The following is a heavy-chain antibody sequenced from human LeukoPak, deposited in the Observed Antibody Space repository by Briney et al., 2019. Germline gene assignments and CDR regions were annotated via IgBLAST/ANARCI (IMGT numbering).Heavy chain of an antibody. Sequence: SETLSLTCTVSGDSISSYYWSWIRQPPGKGLEWIGYIYYSGSTNYNPSLKSRVTISVDTSKNQFSLKLSSVTAADTAVYYCAGDDTNLGSAFDIWGQGTMVTVSS. D-gene: IGHD3-22*01. CDR2: IYYSGST. CDR1: GDSISSYY. J-gene: IGHJ3*02. CDR3: AGDDTNLGSAFDI. V-gene: IGHV4-59*01.